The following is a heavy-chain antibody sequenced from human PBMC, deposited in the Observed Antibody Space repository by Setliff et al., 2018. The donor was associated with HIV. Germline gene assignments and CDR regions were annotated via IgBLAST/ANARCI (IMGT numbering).Heavy chain of an antibody. V-gene: IGHV4-61*02. J-gene: IGHJ5*02. CDR1: GGSIGSGIYY. CDR2: IYTSGST. D-gene: IGHD3-3*02. Sequence: SETLSLTCTVSGGSIGSGIYYWSWIRQPAGKGLEWIGRIYTSGSTKYTPSLESRVTISVDTSKNQSSLRLSSVTAADTAVYYCARTIKEHLAVLWFDPWGQGTLVTVS. CDR3: ARTIKEHLAVLWFDP.